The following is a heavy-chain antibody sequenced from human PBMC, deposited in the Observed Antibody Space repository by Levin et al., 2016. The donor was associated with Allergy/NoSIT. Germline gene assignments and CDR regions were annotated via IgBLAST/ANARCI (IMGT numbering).Heavy chain of an antibody. D-gene: IGHD6-19*01. CDR2: IRSKAYGGTT. Sequence: WIRQPPGKGLEWVGFIRSKAYGGTTEYAASVKGRFTISRDDSKSIAYLQMNSLKTEDTAVYYCTGMNSGWTRGIDYWGQGTLVTVSS. V-gene: IGHV3-49*02. J-gene: IGHJ4*02. CDR3: TGMNSGWTRGIDY.